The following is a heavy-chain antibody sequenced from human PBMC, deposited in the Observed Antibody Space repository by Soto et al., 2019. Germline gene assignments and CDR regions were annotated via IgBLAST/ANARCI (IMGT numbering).Heavy chain of an antibody. V-gene: IGHV1-8*01. J-gene: IGHJ3*02. Sequence: QVQLVQSGAEVKKPGASVKVSCKASGYTFTSYDINWVRQATGQGLEWMGWMNPNSGNTGYAHKFQGRVTMTRNTSISTAYMELSSLRSEDTAVYYCASPARNYDFWSGYSFDIWGQGTMVTVSS. CDR1: GYTFTSYD. D-gene: IGHD3-3*01. CDR2: MNPNSGNT. CDR3: ASPARNYDFWSGYSFDI.